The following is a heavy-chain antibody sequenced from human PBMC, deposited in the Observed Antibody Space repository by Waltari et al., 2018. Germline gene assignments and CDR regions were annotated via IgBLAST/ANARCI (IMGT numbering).Heavy chain of an antibody. CDR1: GGSISSSSYY. CDR2: IYYSGST. V-gene: IGHV4-39*07. Sequence: QLQLQESGPGLVKPSETLSLTCTVSGGSISSSSYYWGWIRQPPGKGLEWIGSIYYSGSTYDNPSRKSRVTISVDTSKNQFSLKLSSVTAADTAVYYCARDLYVPSPYNWFDPWGQGTLVTVSS. D-gene: IGHD3-16*01. CDR3: ARDLYVPSPYNWFDP. J-gene: IGHJ5*02.